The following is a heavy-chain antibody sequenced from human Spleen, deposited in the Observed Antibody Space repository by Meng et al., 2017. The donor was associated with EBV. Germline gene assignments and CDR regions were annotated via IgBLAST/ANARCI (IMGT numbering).Heavy chain of an antibody. CDR1: GGSISSGTYY. Sequence: QGQLQGSGPGLVKPSQPLSLTCSVSGGSISSGTYYWSWIRQPPGRGLEWIGYIYHNGDTYYSPSLQSRLTISVDTSKNQFSLKMSSVTAADTAVYFCASGSGGNFDFWGQGTLVTVSS. J-gene: IGHJ4*02. V-gene: IGHV4-30-4*01. D-gene: IGHD3-16*01. CDR2: IYHNGDT. CDR3: ASGSGGNFDF.